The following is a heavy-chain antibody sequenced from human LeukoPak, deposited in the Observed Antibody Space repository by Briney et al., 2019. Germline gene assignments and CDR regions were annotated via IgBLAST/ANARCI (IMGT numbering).Heavy chain of an antibody. CDR2: ISGGGSNT. D-gene: IGHD1-26*01. V-gene: IGHV3-23*01. CDR1: GFALSSYA. CDR3: ASLLGDKTIFDF. J-gene: IGHJ4*02. Sequence: GGSLRLSCAASGFALSSYAMIWVRQAPGKGLEWVSSISGGGSNTYYADSVKGRFTISRDNAKNSLYLQMNSLRAEDTAVYYCASLLGDKTIFDFWGQGTLVTVSS.